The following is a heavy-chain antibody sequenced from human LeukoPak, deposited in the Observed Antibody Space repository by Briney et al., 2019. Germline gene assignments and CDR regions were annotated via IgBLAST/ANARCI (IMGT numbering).Heavy chain of an antibody. CDR1: GFTFSSYA. V-gene: IGHV3-23*01. D-gene: IGHD3-22*01. J-gene: IGHJ4*02. Sequence: PGGSLRLSCAASGFTFSSYAMSWVRQAPGKGLDRVSVICGSGDSTYYADSVKGRFTISRDNSKNTLYLQMNSLRAEDTAVYYCAKDRWGYCDSSGYYDYWGQGALVTVSS. CDR2: ICGSGDST. CDR3: AKDRWGYCDSSGYYDY.